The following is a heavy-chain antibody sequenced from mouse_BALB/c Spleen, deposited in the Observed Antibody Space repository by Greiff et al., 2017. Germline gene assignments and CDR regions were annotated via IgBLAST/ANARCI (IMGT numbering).Heavy chain of an antibody. Sequence: LQQPGSELVRPGASVKLSCKASGYTFTSYWMHWVKQRPGQGLEWIGNIYPGSGSTNYDEKFKSKATLTVDTSSSTAYMQLSSLTSEDSAVYYCTIEDGNYLYYFDYWGQGTTLTVSS. D-gene: IGHD2-1*01. CDR3: TIEDGNYLYYFDY. CDR1: GYTFTSYW. CDR2: IYPGSGST. J-gene: IGHJ2*01. V-gene: IGHV1S22*01.